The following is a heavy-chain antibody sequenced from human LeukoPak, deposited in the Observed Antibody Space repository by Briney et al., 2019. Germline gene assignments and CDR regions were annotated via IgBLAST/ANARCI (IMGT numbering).Heavy chain of an antibody. V-gene: IGHV3-48*04. D-gene: IGHD2-2*01. CDR3: ARLPAYCSSISCYYDY. CDR2: ISSASGSI. Sequence: GGSLRLSCAASGFTFKNYGMHWVRQAPGKGLEWVSYISSASGSIYYADSVKGRFTISRDNAKNSLFLQMNSLRAEDTAVYYCARLPAYCSSISCYYDYWGQGTLVTVSS. J-gene: IGHJ4*02. CDR1: GFTFKNYG.